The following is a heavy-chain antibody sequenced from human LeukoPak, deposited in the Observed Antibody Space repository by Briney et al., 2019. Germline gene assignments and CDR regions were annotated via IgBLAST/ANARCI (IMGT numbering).Heavy chain of an antibody. J-gene: IGHJ4*02. CDR3: ARDPTVTTSFFDY. CDR1: GFTFSTYS. D-gene: IGHD4-17*01. Sequence: PGGSLRLSCAASGFTFSTYSMNWVRQAPGKGLEWVSSISTNSNYIYYADSVKGRFTISTDNAKNSLYLQMNSLRAEDTAMYYCARDPTVTTSFFDYWGQGTLVTVSS. CDR2: ISTNSNYI. V-gene: IGHV3-21*01.